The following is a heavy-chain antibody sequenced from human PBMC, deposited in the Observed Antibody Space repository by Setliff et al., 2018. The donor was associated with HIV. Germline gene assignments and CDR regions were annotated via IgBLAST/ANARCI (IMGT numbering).Heavy chain of an antibody. CDR3: ARDFGASGYSEY. CDR2: IYHRGST. D-gene: IGHD3-22*01. J-gene: IGHJ4*02. V-gene: IGHV4-38-2*02. CDR1: GYSISSGYY. Sequence: SETLSLTCAVSGYSISSGYYWGWIRQPPGKGLEWIGSIYHRGSTNYNPSLKSRVTISVDTSKNQFSLKLSSVTAADTAVYYCARDFGASGYSEYWGQGTLVTVSS.